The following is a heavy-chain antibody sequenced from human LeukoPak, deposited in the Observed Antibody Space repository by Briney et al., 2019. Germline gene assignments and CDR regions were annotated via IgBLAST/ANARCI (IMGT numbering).Heavy chain of an antibody. Sequence: GGSLRLSCVGSGFTFRSHAMSWVRQAPGKGLEWVSAISGSGGSTYYADSVKGRFTISRDNSKNTLYLQMNSLRAEDTAVYYCAKGGLRFLEWFTNWFDPWGQGTLVTVSS. CDR1: GFTFRSHA. J-gene: IGHJ5*02. CDR2: ISGSGGST. CDR3: AKGGLRFLEWFTNWFDP. D-gene: IGHD3-3*01. V-gene: IGHV3-23*01.